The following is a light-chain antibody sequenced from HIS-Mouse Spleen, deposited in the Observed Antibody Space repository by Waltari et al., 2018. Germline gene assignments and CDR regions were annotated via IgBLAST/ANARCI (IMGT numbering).Light chain of an antibody. CDR1: SSDVGGYNY. V-gene: IGLV2-11*01. CDR3: CSYAGSYTGV. Sequence: QSALTQPRSVSGSPGQSVTISCTGTSSDVGGYNYVPWYQHHTGKAPKLLIYDVSKRPSGVPDRFSGSKSGNTASLTISGLQAEDEADYYCCSYAGSYTGVFGTGTKVTVL. J-gene: IGLJ1*01. CDR2: DVS.